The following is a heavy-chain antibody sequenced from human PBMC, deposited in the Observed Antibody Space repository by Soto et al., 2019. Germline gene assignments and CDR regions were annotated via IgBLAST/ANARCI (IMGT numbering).Heavy chain of an antibody. CDR2: ISGSGGST. Sequence: GGSLRLSCAASGFTFSSYAMSWVRQAPGKGLEWVPAISGSGGSTYYADSVKGRFTISRDNSKNTLYLQMNSLRAEDTAVYYCAKTYYDYVWGSYRNSYYFDYWGQGTLVTVSS. CDR1: GFTFSSYA. CDR3: AKTYYDYVWGSYRNSYYFDY. J-gene: IGHJ4*02. D-gene: IGHD3-16*02. V-gene: IGHV3-23*01.